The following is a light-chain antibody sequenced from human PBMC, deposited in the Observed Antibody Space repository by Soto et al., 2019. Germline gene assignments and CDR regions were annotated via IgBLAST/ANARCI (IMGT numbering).Light chain of an antibody. J-gene: IGKJ4*01. Sequence: EIVLTQSPGTLSLYPGERATLSCRASQSVSSSYLAWYQQKPGQAPRLLMCGASSRATGIPDRFSGSGSGTDFTLTISRLEPEDFAVYYCQQYASAPLAFGGGTRVDVK. V-gene: IGKV3-20*01. CDR3: QQYASAPLA. CDR1: QSVSSSY. CDR2: GAS.